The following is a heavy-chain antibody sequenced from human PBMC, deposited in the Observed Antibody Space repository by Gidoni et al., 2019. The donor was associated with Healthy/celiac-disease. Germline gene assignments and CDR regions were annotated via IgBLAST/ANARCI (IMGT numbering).Heavy chain of an antibody. V-gene: IGHV3-21*01. Sequence: EVQLVESGGGLVKPGGSLRLSCAASGFTFSSYRMNWVRQAPGKGLEWVSSISSSSSYIYYADSVKGRFTISRDNAKNSLYLQMNSLRAEDTAVYYCARAYSGSSHFDYWGQGTLVTVSS. D-gene: IGHD1-26*01. CDR1: GFTFSSYR. CDR3: ARAYSGSSHFDY. J-gene: IGHJ4*02. CDR2: ISSSSSYI.